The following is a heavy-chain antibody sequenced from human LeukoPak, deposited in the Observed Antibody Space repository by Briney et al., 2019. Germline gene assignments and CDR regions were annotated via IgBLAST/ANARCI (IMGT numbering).Heavy chain of an antibody. Sequence: GGSLGLSCAASGFTVSSNYMSWVRQAPGKGLEWVSVIYSGGSTYYADSVKGRFTISRDNSKNTLYLQMNSLRAEDTAVYYCARGTINYYYYGMDVWGQGTTVTVSS. CDR1: GFTVSSNY. CDR3: ARGTINYYYYGMDV. V-gene: IGHV3-66*01. D-gene: IGHD2-2*01. CDR2: IYSGGST. J-gene: IGHJ6*02.